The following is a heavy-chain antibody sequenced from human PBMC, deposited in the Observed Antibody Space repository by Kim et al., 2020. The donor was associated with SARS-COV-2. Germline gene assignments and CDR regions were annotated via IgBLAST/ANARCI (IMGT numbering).Heavy chain of an antibody. CDR2: LWNDGSKK. CDR3: ARDHGRGYCNDGVCGGLKF. J-gene: IGHJ4*02. V-gene: IGHV3-33*01. Sequence: GGSLRLSCAASGFTFNNYGMHWVRQAPGKGLEWVAVLWNDGSKKYYADSVMGRFTISRDNSKSTLYLQITSLRSEDTAVYYCARDHGRGYCNDGVCGGLKFGGQGTLVTVSS. CDR1: GFTFNNYG. D-gene: IGHD2-8*01.